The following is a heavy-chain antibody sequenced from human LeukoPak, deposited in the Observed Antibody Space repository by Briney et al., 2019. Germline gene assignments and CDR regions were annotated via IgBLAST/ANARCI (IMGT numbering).Heavy chain of an antibody. Sequence: GGSLRLSCAASGFTFSSYGMHWVRQAPGKGLEWVAVISYDGSNKYYADSVKGRFTISRDNSKNTLYLQMNSLKTEDTAVYYCTTDYGLEDTARTNYWGRGTLVTVSS. CDR3: TTDYGLEDTARTNY. V-gene: IGHV3-30*03. CDR2: ISYDGSNK. D-gene: IGHD5-18*01. CDR1: GFTFSSYG. J-gene: IGHJ4*02.